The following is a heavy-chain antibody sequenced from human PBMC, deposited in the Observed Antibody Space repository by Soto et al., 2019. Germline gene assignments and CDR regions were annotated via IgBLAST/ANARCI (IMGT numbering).Heavy chain of an antibody. D-gene: IGHD6-13*01. J-gene: IGHJ6*03. Sequence: SETLSLTCTVSGGSISSYYWSWIQQPPGKGLEWIGYIYYSGSTNYNPSLKSRVTISVDTSKNQFSLKLSSVTAADTAVYYCARGYSSSRHYYYYYMDVWGKGTTVTVSS. CDR1: GGSISSYY. CDR3: ARGYSSSRHYYYYYMDV. V-gene: IGHV4-59*01. CDR2: IYYSGST.